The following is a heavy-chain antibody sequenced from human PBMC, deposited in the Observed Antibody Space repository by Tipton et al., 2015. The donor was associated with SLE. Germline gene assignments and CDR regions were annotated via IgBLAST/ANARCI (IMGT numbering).Heavy chain of an antibody. CDR3: ARDKGIDWPEYYFDH. CDR2: IYSRGST. D-gene: IGHD3-9*01. J-gene: IGHJ4*02. CDR1: GGSISSGHNY. V-gene: IGHV4-61*02. Sequence: TLSLTCTVSGGSISSGHNYWTWIRQPAGKELEWIGRIYSRGSTNSNPSLQSRVTMSLDTSKNQFSLRLNSVTAADTAIYYCARDKGIDWPEYYFDHWGQGALVSVSS.